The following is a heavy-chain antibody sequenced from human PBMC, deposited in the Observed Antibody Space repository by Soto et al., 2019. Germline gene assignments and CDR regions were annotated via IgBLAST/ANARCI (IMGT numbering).Heavy chain of an antibody. D-gene: IGHD2-2*01. Sequence: PGGSLRLSCAASGFTVSDNYMSWVRQAPGKGLEWVSVIYSGGSTYYADSVKGRFTISRHNSKNTLYLQMNSLTVEDTAVYYCAREGCSSTSCFYSVWGQGTVVTVSS. V-gene: IGHV3-53*04. CDR3: AREGCSSTSCFYSV. J-gene: IGHJ3*01. CDR2: IYSGGST. CDR1: GFTVSDNY.